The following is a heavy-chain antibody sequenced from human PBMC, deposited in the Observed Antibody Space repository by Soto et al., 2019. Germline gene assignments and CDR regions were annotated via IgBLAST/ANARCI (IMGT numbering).Heavy chain of an antibody. V-gene: IGHV3-49*03. CDR1: GFTFCEYA. Sequence: PXVSLLLSCTVSGFTFCEYAMSWFRLAPGKGLGWVGFIRSKPYDGTTEYAASAKGRFTISRDDSKSIAYLQMNSLKTEDTAVYYCAKDLFSMVRGASYYSYGMDVWGQGTTVTVSS. J-gene: IGHJ6*02. D-gene: IGHD3-10*01. CDR2: IRSKPYDGTT. CDR3: AKDLFSMVRGASYYSYGMDV.